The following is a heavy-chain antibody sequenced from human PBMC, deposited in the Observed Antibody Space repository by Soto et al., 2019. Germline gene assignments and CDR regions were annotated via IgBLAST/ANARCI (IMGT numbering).Heavy chain of an antibody. J-gene: IGHJ3*02. D-gene: IGHD2-8*02. CDR2: ILVDGRT. CDR3: AKATATGGGAFDI. Sequence: PGGSLRLSCAASGFICSSYDMSWVRQAPGKGLEWVSTILVDGRTFYVDSVKGRFTISRDSSQNTVYLQMNSLTAGDTALYYCAKATATGGGAFDICRQGTTVTVSS. V-gene: IGHV3-23*01. CDR1: GFICSSYD.